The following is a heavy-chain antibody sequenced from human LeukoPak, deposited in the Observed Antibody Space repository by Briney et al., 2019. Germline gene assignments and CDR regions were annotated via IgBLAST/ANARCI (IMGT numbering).Heavy chain of an antibody. CDR3: ARVTEAAYYFDF. CDR1: GFTFSSYS. Sequence: GGSLRLSCAASGFTFSSYSMNWVRQAPGKGLEWVSSISSSSSYIYYADSVKGRFTISRDNAKNSLYLQMSSLRAEDTAVYYCARVTEAAYYFDFWGQGTLVTVSS. V-gene: IGHV3-21*01. J-gene: IGHJ4*02. CDR2: ISSSSSYI.